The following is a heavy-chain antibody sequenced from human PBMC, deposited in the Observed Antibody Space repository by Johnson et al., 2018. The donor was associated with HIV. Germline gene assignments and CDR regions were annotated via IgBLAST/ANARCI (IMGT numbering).Heavy chain of an antibody. CDR1: GFTFSDYY. D-gene: IGHD1-26*01. Sequence: QVQLVESGGGVVQPGGSLRLSCVASGFTFSDYYMTWIRQAPGKGLEWVSYIRTNVNDMYYADSVKGRFTISRDNAKNSMFLQMNSLRAEDTAVYYCAREGELDAFDVWGQGTMVTVSS. CDR2: IRTNVNDM. CDR3: AREGELDAFDV. J-gene: IGHJ3*01. V-gene: IGHV3-11*04.